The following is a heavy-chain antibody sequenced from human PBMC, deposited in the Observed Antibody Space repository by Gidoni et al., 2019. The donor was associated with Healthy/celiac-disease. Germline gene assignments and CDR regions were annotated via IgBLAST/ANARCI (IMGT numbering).Heavy chain of an antibody. D-gene: IGHD6-25*01. Sequence: QVQLVQSGAEVKKPGSSGKVSCKASGGTFSSYAISWVRPAPGLGLEWMGGIIPIFGTANYAQKFQGRVTITADESTLTAYMELSSLRSEDTAVYYCARREGRRSAYFAYWGQGTLVTFSS. CDR1: GGTFSSYA. V-gene: IGHV1-69*01. J-gene: IGHJ4*02. CDR2: IIPIFGTA. CDR3: ARREGRRSAYFAY.